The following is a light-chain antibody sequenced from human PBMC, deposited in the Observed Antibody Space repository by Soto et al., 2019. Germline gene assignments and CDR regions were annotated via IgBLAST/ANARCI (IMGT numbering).Light chain of an antibody. CDR3: QKYNNWPQIN. CDR1: RTVLYMSNNKNY. Sequence: DIVMTQSPDSLPVSLGGRATLNSRSSRTVLYMSNNKNYLAWYHKKPGQAPRLLIYGASNRATGIPDRFSGSGSGTAFTLTIRSLKSEDFAASYCQKYNNWPQINCGNGPRLALK. V-gene: IGKV4-1*01. J-gene: IGKJ5*01. CDR2: GAS.